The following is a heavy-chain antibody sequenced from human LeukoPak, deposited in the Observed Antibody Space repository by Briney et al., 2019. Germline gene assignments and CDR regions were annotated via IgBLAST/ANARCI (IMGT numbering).Heavy chain of an antibody. J-gene: IGHJ4*02. CDR1: GYTFTGYY. D-gene: IGHD3-10*01. CDR2: LNPNSGGT. V-gene: IGHV1-2*02. CDR3: ARANVRLLFGECDY. Sequence: ASVKVSCKASGYTFTGYYMHWVRQAPGQGLEWMGWLNPNSGGTNYAQKFQGRVTMTRDTSISTAYMELSRLRSDDTAAYYCARANVRLLFGECDYWGQGTLVTVSS.